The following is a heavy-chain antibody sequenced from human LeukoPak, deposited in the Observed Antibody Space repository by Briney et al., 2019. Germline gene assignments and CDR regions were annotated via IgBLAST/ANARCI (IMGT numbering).Heavy chain of an antibody. Sequence: GGSLRLSCAASGFTFSSYAMSWVRQAPGKGLEWVSDIKSSGSSTYYADSVRGRFTISRDNSKNTLYLQMNSLTAADTAVYYCARVSSGGSHYWGRGTLVTVS. CDR3: ARVSSGGSHY. CDR2: IKSSGSST. V-gene: IGHV3-23*01. CDR1: GFTFSSYA. D-gene: IGHD6-25*01. J-gene: IGHJ4*01.